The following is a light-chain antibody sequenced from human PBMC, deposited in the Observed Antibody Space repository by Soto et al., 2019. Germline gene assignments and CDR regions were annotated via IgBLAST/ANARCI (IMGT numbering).Light chain of an antibody. V-gene: IGLV2-23*01. CDR2: EGS. Sequence: QSVLTQPASVSGSPGQSITISCTGTSSDVGSYNLVSWYQQHPGKAPKLMIYEGSKRPSGVSNRFSGSKSGNTASLTISGLADEEEADYYCCSYAGSFGVFGGGTQLTVL. CDR1: SSDVGSYNL. J-gene: IGLJ3*02. CDR3: CSYAGSFGV.